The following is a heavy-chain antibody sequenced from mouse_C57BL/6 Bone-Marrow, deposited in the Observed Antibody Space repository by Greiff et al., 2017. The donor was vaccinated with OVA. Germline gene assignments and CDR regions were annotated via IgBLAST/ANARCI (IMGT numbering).Heavy chain of an antibody. V-gene: IGHV1-80*01. CDR1: GYAFSSYW. D-gene: IGHD3-3*01. J-gene: IGHJ2*01. CDR3: ARRLGQDYYFDY. CDR2: IYPGDGDT. Sequence: VQVVESGAELVKPGASVKISCKASGYAFSSYWMNWVKQRPGKGLEWIGQIYPGDGDTNYNGKFKGKATLTADKSSSTAYMQLSSLTSEDSAVYFCARRLGQDYYFDYWGQGTTLTVSS.